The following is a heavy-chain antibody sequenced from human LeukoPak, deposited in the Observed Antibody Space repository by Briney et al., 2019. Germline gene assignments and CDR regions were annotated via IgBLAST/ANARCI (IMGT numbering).Heavy chain of an antibody. V-gene: IGHV3-23*01. CDR3: AKDGRSSTPGY. D-gene: IGHD2-2*01. CDR2: ISDSGRST. Sequence: TGGSLRLSCAVSGFTFSDYAMTWVRQAPGKGLEWVSTISDSGRSTYYSDSVMGRFTISRDNSKNTLHLQMSSLRAEDTAVYYRAKDGRSSTPGYWGQGTLVTVSS. J-gene: IGHJ4*02. CDR1: GFTFSDYA.